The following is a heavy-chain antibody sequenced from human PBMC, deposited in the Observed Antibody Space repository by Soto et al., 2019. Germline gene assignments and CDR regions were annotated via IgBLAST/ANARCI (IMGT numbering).Heavy chain of an antibody. CDR2: INPNSGGT. V-gene: IGHV1-2*02. J-gene: IGHJ4*02. CDR1: GYTFTGYY. D-gene: IGHD6-19*01. CDR3: AREAGSSGWYYFDY. Sequence: ASVKVSCKASGYTFTGYYMHWVRQAPGQGLERMGWINPNSGGTNYAQKFQGRVTMTRDTSISTAYMELSRLRSDDTAVYYCAREAGSSGWYYFDYWGQGTLVTVSS.